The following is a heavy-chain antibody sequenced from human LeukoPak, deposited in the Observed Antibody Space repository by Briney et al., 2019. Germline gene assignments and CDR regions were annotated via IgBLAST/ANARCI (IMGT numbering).Heavy chain of an antibody. J-gene: IGHJ6*04. V-gene: IGHV1-69*06. Sequence: SVKVSCKASGGTFSSDAISWVRQAPGQGLEWMGGIIPIFGTANYAQKFQGRVTITADKSTSTAYMELSSLRSEDTAVYYCARGYIVATITIGYYYGMDVWGKGTTVTVSS. CDR3: ARGYIVATITIGYYYGMDV. CDR1: GGTFSSDA. D-gene: IGHD5-12*01. CDR2: IIPIFGTA.